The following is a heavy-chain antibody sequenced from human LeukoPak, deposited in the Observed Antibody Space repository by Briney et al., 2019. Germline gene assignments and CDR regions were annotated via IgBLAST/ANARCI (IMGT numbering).Heavy chain of an antibody. J-gene: IGHJ4*02. D-gene: IGHD2-21*02. Sequence: SETLSLTCAVYGGSFSGYYWSWIRQPPGKGLEWIGEINHSGSTNYNPSLKSRVTISVDTSKNQFSLKLSSVTAADTAVYYCARGGEIVVVTAQYYFDYWGQGTLVTVSS. CDR3: ARGGEIVVVTAQYYFDY. CDR2: INHSGST. V-gene: IGHV4-34*01. CDR1: GGSFSGYY.